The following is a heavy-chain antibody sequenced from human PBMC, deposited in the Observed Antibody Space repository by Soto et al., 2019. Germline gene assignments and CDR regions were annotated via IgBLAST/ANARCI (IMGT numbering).Heavy chain of an antibody. J-gene: IGHJ6*02. Sequence: GGSLRLSCAASGFTFSNYGMHWVRQAPGKGLEWVAIIWHDGNNKYYADPVRGRFIISRDNSKNRLYLQMNSLRAEDTAVYYCASDLVGASDSYGLDVWGQGTPVTVSS. V-gene: IGHV3-33*01. CDR1: GFTFSNYG. CDR2: IWHDGNNK. D-gene: IGHD1-26*01. CDR3: ASDLVGASDSYGLDV.